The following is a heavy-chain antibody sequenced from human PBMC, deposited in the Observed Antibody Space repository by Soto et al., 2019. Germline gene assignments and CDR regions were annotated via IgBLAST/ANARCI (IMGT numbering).Heavy chain of an antibody. V-gene: IGHV3-30-3*01. CDR3: ASVDILTGYYNP. D-gene: IGHD3-9*01. J-gene: IGHJ5*02. Sequence: QVQLVESGGGVVQPGRSLRLSCAASGFTFSSYAMHWVRQAPGKGLEWVAVISYDGSNKYYADSVKGRFTISRDNSKNTLYLQMNSLRAEDTAVYYCASVDILTGYYNPWGQGTLVTVSS. CDR2: ISYDGSNK. CDR1: GFTFSSYA.